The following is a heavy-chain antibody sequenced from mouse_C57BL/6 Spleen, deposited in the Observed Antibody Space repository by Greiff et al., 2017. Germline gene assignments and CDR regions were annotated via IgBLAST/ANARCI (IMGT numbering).Heavy chain of an antibody. CDR1: GYAFSSYW. J-gene: IGHJ4*01. CDR3: ASYGSPYAMYY. D-gene: IGHD1-1*01. CDR2: IYPGDGDT. V-gene: IGHV1-80*01. Sequence: QVQLQQSGAELVKPGASVKISCKASGYAFSSYWMNWVKQRPGKGLEWIGQIYPGDGDTNYNGKFKGKATLTADKSSSIAYLQLSSLTSEDSAVYFCASYGSPYAMYYWGQGTSVTVSS.